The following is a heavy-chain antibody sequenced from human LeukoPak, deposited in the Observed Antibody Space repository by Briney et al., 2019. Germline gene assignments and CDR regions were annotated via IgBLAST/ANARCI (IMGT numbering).Heavy chain of an antibody. V-gene: IGHV3-7*01. CDR3: ARSVGSGSYYSYYYYMDV. J-gene: IGHJ6*03. Sequence: GGSLRLSCAASGFTFSSYWMSWVRQAPGKGLEWVANIQQDGSEKYYVDSVKGRFTISRDNAKNSLYLQMNSLRAEDTAVYYCARSVGSGSYYSYYYYMDVWGKGTTVTVSS. D-gene: IGHD1-26*01. CDR2: IQQDGSEK. CDR1: GFTFSSYW.